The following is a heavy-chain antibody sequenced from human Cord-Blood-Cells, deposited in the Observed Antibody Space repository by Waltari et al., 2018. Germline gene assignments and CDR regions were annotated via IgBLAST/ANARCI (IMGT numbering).Heavy chain of an antibody. V-gene: IGHV4-39*01. Sequence: QLQLQESGPGLVKPSETLSLTCTVSGGSISSSSYYWGWIRQPPGKGLEWIGSIYYSGSTNYNPSLKSRVTISVDTSKNQFSLKLSSVTAADTAVYYCARQGVATTDYYYYGMDVWGQGTTVTVSS. CDR2: IYYSGST. CDR3: ARQGVATTDYYYYGMDV. D-gene: IGHD5-12*01. CDR1: GGSISSSSYY. J-gene: IGHJ6*02.